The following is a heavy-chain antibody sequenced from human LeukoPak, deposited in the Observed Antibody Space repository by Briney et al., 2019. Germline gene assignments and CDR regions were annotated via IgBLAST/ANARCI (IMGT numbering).Heavy chain of an antibody. CDR1: GFSVSSNY. V-gene: IGHV3-66*02. CDR2: IYSDGTT. J-gene: IGHJ5*02. D-gene: IGHD1-20*01. Sequence: GGSLRLSCAASGFSVSSNYMSWVRQAPGKGLEWVSVIYSDGTTYYADSVKGRFTISRDNSKNTLYLQMNSLRAEDTALYYCASGITGTNNWFDPWGQGTLVTVSS. CDR3: ASGITGTNNWFDP.